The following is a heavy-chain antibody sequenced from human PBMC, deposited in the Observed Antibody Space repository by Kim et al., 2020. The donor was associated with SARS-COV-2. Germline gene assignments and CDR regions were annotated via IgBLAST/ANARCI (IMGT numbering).Heavy chain of an antibody. CDR2: ISSNTL. CDR3: ARKSGYCSSTSCYSGVYGMDV. CDR1: EFTFSDYY. Sequence: GGSLRLSCAAAEFTFSDYYMTWVRQPPGKGLEWVSSISSNTLYTQYADSVKGRFTISRDNAENSLFLQMDSLRVEDTAIYYCARKSGYCSSTSCYSGVYGMDVWGLGTTVTVSS. V-gene: IGHV3-11*06. J-gene: IGHJ6*02. D-gene: IGHD2-2*01.